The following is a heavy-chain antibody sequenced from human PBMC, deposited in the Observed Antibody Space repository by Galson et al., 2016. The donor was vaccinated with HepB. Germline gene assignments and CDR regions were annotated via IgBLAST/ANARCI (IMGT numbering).Heavy chain of an antibody. D-gene: IGHD2/OR15-2a*01. Sequence: LRLSCAASGFYFSDYPMHWVRQAPGKGLEWVAVVSHDGSEKYYAESVKGRPTISRDNSKSTLYLHISSLGAEDMAVYYCTTLHPRNSTVDKDGLDVWGQGTTVIVSS. J-gene: IGHJ6*02. CDR3: TTLHPRNSTVDKDGLDV. CDR2: VSHDGSEK. CDR1: GFYFSDYP. V-gene: IGHV3-30*04.